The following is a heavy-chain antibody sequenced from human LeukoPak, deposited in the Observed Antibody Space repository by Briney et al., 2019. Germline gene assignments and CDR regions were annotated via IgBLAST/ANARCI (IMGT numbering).Heavy chain of an antibody. CDR2: ISWNGGDT. J-gene: IGHJ4*02. Sequence: GGSLRLSCAAPGFIFDDYGMSWVRQVPGKGLEWVSGISWNGGDTGYADSVKGRFTISRDNAKNSLYLQMDSLRAEDTALYYCARDRGSGRYPAGDHWGQGTLVTVSS. CDR3: ARDRGSGRYPAGDH. CDR1: GFIFDDYG. D-gene: IGHD1-26*01. V-gene: IGHV3-20*04.